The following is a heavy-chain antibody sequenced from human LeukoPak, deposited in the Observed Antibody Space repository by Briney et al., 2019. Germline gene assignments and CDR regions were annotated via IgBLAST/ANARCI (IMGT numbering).Heavy chain of an antibody. CDR2: IYYSGST. CDR1: AGSISSSSYY. J-gene: IGHJ4*02. Sequence: PSETLSLTCTVSAGSISSSSYYWGWIRQPPGKGLEWIGSIYYSGSTYYNSSLKSRVTISVDTSKNQFSRKLSSVTAADTGVYYCARARDDDFWSGYYAQGLIDYWGQGTLVTVSS. D-gene: IGHD3-3*01. CDR3: ARARDDDFWSGYYAQGLIDY. V-gene: IGHV4-39*01.